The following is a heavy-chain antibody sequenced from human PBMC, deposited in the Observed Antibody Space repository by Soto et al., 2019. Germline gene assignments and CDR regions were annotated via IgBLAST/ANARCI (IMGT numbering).Heavy chain of an antibody. J-gene: IGHJ3*02. Sequence: SGPTLVNPTQTLTLTCTFSGFSLSTSGMRVSWIRQPPGKALEWLARIDWDDDKFYSTSLKTRLTISKDTSKNQVVLTMTNMDPVDTATYYCTRTIYYYDSSGYYYVGDFDIWGQGTMVTVSS. V-gene: IGHV2-70*04. CDR1: GFSLSTSGMR. CDR3: TRTIYYYDSSGYYYVGDFDI. D-gene: IGHD3-22*01. CDR2: IDWDDDK.